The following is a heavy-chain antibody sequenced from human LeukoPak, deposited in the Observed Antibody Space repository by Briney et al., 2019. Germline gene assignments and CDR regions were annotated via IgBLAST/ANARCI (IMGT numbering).Heavy chain of an antibody. CDR2: IYYSGST. CDR1: GGSISSSSYY. V-gene: IGHV4-39*07. D-gene: IGHD3-3*01. Sequence: PSETLSLTCTVSGGSISSSSYYRGWIRQPPGKGLGWIGSIYYSGSTYYNPSFKSRVTISVDTSKNQFSLKLSSVTAADTAVYYCARDREYYDFWSGLVDAFDIWGQGTMVTVSS. J-gene: IGHJ3*02. CDR3: ARDREYYDFWSGLVDAFDI.